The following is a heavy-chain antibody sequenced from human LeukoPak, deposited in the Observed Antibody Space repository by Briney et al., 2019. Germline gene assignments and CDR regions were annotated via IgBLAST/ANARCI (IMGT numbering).Heavy chain of an antibody. Sequence: QPGRSLRLSCEASGFTFRTYAMHWVRQAPGKGLEWVAVISYTGSNKYYGNSVKGRFTISRDNSKNTLYLQMNSLRAEDTAVYYCARDGPLRAPTNYDILTYGMDVWGQGTTVTVSS. V-gene: IGHV3-30*03. D-gene: IGHD3-9*01. J-gene: IGHJ6*02. CDR2: ISYTGSNK. CDR1: GFTFRTYA. CDR3: ARDGPLRAPTNYDILTYGMDV.